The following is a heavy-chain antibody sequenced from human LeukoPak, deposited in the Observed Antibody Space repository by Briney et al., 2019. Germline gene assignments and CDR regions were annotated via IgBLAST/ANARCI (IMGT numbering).Heavy chain of an antibody. J-gene: IGHJ4*02. CDR2: INSDGSIT. V-gene: IGHV3-74*01. D-gene: IGHD4-23*01. CDR1: GFTFRGYW. CDR3: AKGGTTVVDY. Sequence: PGGSLRLSCAASGFTFRGYWMYWVRQAPAKGLVWVSRINSDGSITNYADSVKGRFTISRDNAKNTLYLQMNSLRAEDTAVYYCAKGGTTVVDYWGQGTLVTVSS.